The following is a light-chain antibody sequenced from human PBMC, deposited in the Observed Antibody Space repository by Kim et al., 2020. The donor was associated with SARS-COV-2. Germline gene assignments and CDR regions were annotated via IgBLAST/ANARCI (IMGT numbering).Light chain of an antibody. CDR1: QSVSNN. CDR3: QQYNNWPPYT. J-gene: IGKJ2*01. V-gene: IGKV3-15*01. Sequence: EVDMTQSPATLSVSPGERATLSCRASQSVSNNLAWYQQKPGQAPRLLIYGASTRATGVPARFSGSGSGTEFTLTISSLQSEDSALYYCQQYNNWPPYTFGQGTKLEI. CDR2: GAS.